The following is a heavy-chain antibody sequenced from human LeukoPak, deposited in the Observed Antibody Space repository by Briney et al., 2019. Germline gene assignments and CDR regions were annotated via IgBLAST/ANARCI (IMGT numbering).Heavy chain of an antibody. J-gene: IGHJ3*02. V-gene: IGHV1-2*02. Sequence: GASVKVSCKASGYTFTGYYIHWVRQAPGQGLEWMGWINPNSGGTNYAQKFQGRVTMTRDTSISTAYMELSRLRSDDTAVYYCARGSGVCSSTSCYTYDAFDIWGQGTMVTVSS. CDR1: GYTFTGYY. CDR3: ARGSGVCSSTSCYTYDAFDI. CDR2: INPNSGGT. D-gene: IGHD2-2*02.